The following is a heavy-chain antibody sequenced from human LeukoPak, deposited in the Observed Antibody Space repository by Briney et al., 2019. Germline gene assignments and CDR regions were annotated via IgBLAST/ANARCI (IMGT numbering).Heavy chain of an antibody. V-gene: IGHV4-61*02. Sequence: PSQTLSLTCTVSGDSISSGDYYWSWLRQPGGGGLEWIGRISSGGSTNYNPSLKSRVTISEDTTKNEFSLKLSSVTAADTAVYFCARGPYSYDSSGAFDIWGQGTMVTVSS. CDR1: GDSISSGDYY. CDR3: ARGPYSYDSSGAFDI. J-gene: IGHJ3*02. CDR2: ISSGGST. D-gene: IGHD3-22*01.